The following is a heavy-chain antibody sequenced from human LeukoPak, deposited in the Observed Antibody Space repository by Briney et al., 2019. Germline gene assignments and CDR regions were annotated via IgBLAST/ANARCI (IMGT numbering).Heavy chain of an antibody. D-gene: IGHD4-17*01. V-gene: IGHV2-5*02. CDR1: GFSLSTSGVG. CDR3: AHSVFGDSLFYFDY. Sequence: SGPTLVKPTQTLTLTCTFSGFSLSTSGVGVGWIRQPPGKALEWLALIYWDDDKRYSPSLKSRLTITKDTSKNQVVLTMTNMDPVDTAKYHCAHSVFGDSLFYFDYWGQGTLVTVSS. CDR2: IYWDDDK. J-gene: IGHJ4*02.